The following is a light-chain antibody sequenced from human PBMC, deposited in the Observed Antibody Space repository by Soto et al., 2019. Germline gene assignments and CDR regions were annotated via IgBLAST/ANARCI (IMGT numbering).Light chain of an antibody. Sequence: QLVLTQSSSASASLGSSVKLTCTLSSGHSSYIIAWHQQQPGKAPRYLMKLEGSGSYNKGSGVPDRFSGSSSGADRYLTISNLPFEDEADYCCETWDSNNRTVFGGGTKLTVL. CDR2: LEGSGSY. J-gene: IGLJ3*02. CDR3: ETWDSNNRTV. CDR1: SGHSSYI. V-gene: IGLV4-60*02.